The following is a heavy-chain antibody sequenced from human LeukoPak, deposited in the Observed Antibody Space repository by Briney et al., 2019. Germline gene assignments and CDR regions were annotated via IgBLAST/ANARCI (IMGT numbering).Heavy chain of an antibody. CDR1: GGSFSGYY. V-gene: IGHV4-34*01. D-gene: IGHD5-18*01. J-gene: IGHJ4*02. Sequence: PSETLSLTCAAYGGSFSGYYWSWIRQPPGKGLEWIGEINHSGSTNYNPSLKSRVTISVDTSKNQFSLKLSSVTAADTAVYYCARRSEDTAIRYYFDYWGQGTLVTVSS. CDR2: INHSGST. CDR3: ARRSEDTAIRYYFDY.